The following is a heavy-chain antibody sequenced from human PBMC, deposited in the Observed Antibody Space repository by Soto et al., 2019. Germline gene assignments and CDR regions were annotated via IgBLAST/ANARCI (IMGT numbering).Heavy chain of an antibody. D-gene: IGHD3-10*01. Sequence: QVQLVESGGGVVQAARSLTLSCAASGFTFSSYGMHWVRQAPGKGLAWVAVIWDVGSNKYNADSVKGRFTISRDNSKNTLYLQMNSLRAEDTAVYYCARDGYGSGSYYIDYWGQGTLVTVSS. V-gene: IGHV3-33*01. CDR2: IWDVGSNK. J-gene: IGHJ4*02. CDR1: GFTFSSYG. CDR3: ARDGYGSGSYYIDY.